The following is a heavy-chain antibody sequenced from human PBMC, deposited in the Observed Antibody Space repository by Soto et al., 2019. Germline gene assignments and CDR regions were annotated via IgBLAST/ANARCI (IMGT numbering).Heavy chain of an antibody. CDR2: IRSKADSYAT. V-gene: IGHV3-73*01. CDR1: GFTFSGST. D-gene: IGHD3-3*01. CDR3: TRGYFANYDFWSPRVSMDV. J-gene: IGHJ6*02. Sequence: GGSLRLSCAASGFTFSGSTMHWVRQASGKGLEWVGRIRSKADSYATVYAASVKGRFTISRDDSKNTAYLQMNSLKTEDTAVYYCTRGYFANYDFWSPRVSMDVWGQGTKVTVYS.